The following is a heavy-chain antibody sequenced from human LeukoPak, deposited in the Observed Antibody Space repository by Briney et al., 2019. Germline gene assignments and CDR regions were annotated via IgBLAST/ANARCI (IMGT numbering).Heavy chain of an antibody. V-gene: IGHV4-39*07. D-gene: IGHD3-10*01. CDR3: ARTVRGVSDNNWFDP. CDR1: GGSISSSSYY. J-gene: IGHJ5*02. CDR2: IYYSGST. Sequence: SETLSLTCTVSGGSISSSSYYWGWIRQPPGKGLEWIGSIYYSGSTYYNPSLKSRVTISVDTSKNQFSLKPSSVTAADTAVYYCARTVRGVSDNNWFDPWGQGTLVTVSS.